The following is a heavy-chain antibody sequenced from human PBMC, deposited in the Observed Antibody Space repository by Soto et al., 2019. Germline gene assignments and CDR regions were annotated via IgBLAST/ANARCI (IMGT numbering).Heavy chain of an antibody. V-gene: IGHV4-59*11. CDR2: IYLGGSI. CDR1: GASITSHY. J-gene: IGHJ2*01. CDR3: DREGGSGSPDWYFNV. D-gene: IGHD1-26*01. Sequence: SETLSLTCNVSGASITSHYFAWIRQTPGRRLEWLGFIYLGGSINYNPSFKSRVIISVDGSKNHFSLELSSVTAADTAVYYCDREGGSGSPDWYFNVWGRGTLVTVSS.